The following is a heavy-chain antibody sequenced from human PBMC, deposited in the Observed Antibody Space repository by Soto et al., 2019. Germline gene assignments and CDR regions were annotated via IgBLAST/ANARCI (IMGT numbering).Heavy chain of an antibody. CDR3: ATPVAEMATRWAHSMDV. J-gene: IGHJ6*02. D-gene: IGHD5-12*01. CDR1: GFTFSGHN. V-gene: IGHV3-48*01. CDR2: IDASSSTI. Sequence: PGGSLRLSCTDSGFTFSGHNMNWVRQAPGEGLEWVSYIDASSSTIYYADSVKGRFTISRDNAKKSVYLQMNSLRVEDTAVYYCATPVAEMATRWAHSMDVWGQGTTVTVSS.